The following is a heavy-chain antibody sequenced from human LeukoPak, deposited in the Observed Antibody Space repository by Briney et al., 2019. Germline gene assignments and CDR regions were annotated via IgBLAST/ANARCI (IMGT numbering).Heavy chain of an antibody. CDR1: GFSLSTSGVG. CDR2: IYWSDDK. V-gene: IGHV2-5*01. D-gene: IGHD2-2*01. CDR3: AHRPSDIVVVPAVHGWFDP. J-gene: IGHJ5*02. Sequence: SGPTLVKPTQTLTLTCTFSGFSLSTSGVGEGWIRQPPGKALEWLALIYWSDDKRYSPSLKSRLTITKDTSKNQVVLTMTNMDPVDTATYYCAHRPSDIVVVPAVHGWFDPWGQGTLVTVSS.